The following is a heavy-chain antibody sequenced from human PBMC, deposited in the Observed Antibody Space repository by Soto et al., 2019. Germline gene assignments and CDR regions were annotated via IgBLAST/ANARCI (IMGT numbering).Heavy chain of an antibody. V-gene: IGHV4-4*07. Sequence: SETLSLTCTVSGGSISTYYWNWIRQPAGKRLEWLGRIYTSGYTKYNPSLKSRVTMSLDTSKRQFSLKLSSVTAADTAVYYCAREKVAGTDNWFHPWGQGIMATVYS. CDR2: IYTSGYT. CDR3: AREKVAGTDNWFHP. CDR1: GGSISTYY. D-gene: IGHD6-19*01. J-gene: IGHJ5*02.